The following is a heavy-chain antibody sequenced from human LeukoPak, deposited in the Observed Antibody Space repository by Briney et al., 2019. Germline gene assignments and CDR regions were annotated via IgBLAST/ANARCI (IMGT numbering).Heavy chain of an antibody. J-gene: IGHJ4*02. CDR2: IKEDGTET. Sequence: GGSLRLSRAASGFMFSSNWMSWVRLAPGKGLEWVANIKEDGTETYYVNSVKGRFTISRGNAKNSLYLQMNSLRVEDTAVYYCAKEGRSLQTYWGQGTLVTVSS. CDR1: GFMFSSNW. CDR3: AKEGRSLQTY. V-gene: IGHV3-7*03. D-gene: IGHD5-24*01.